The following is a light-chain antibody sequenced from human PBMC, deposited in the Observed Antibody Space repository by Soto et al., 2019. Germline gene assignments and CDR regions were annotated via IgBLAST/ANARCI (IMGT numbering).Light chain of an antibody. CDR1: QSIGSTY. CDR3: QQYDTSPGLT. J-gene: IGKJ4*01. V-gene: IGKV3-20*01. Sequence: EIVLTQSPGTLSLSPGERATLSCRASQSIGSTYFARYQQKPGQAPRLLIYGASNRATGISDRFSGSGSGTDFTLTISRLEPEDSAVFYCQQYDTSPGLTFGGGTKVEIK. CDR2: GAS.